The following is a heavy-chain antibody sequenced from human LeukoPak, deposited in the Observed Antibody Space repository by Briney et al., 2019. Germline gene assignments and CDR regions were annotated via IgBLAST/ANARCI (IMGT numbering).Heavy chain of an antibody. CDR3: ARVACGGSCYSAVDWFDP. D-gene: IGHD2-15*01. J-gene: IGHJ5*02. Sequence: GGSLGLSCAASGFTFSSYWMSWVRQAPGKGLEWVANIKQDGSEKYYVDSVKGRFTISRDNAKNSLYLQMNSLRAEDTAVYYCARVACGGSCYSAVDWFDPWGQGTLVTVSS. CDR1: GFTFSSYW. V-gene: IGHV3-7*01. CDR2: IKQDGSEK.